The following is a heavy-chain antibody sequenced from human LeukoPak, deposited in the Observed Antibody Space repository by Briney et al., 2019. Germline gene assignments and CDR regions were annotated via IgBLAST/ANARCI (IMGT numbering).Heavy chain of an antibody. CDR1: GFTVSSNY. D-gene: IGHD5-24*01. CDR3: AKDIVQRWPHTTHDY. J-gene: IGHJ4*02. CDR2: IYSGGST. Sequence: GGSLRLSCAASGFTVSSNYMSWVRQAPGKGLEWVSIIYSGGSTYYADSVKGRFTISRDNSKNTLYLQMNSLRAEDTAVYYCAKDIVQRWPHTTHDYWGQGTLVTVSS. V-gene: IGHV3-53*01.